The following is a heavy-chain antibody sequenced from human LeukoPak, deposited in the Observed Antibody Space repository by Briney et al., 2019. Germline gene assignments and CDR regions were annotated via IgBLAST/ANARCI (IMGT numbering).Heavy chain of an antibody. CDR1: GYSFTRNA. D-gene: IGHD6-19*01. Sequence: ASVKVSCKASGYSFTRNAIHWVRQAPGQRREWMGWIDSDKGNTKYSQEFQGRVTFTRDTSASTVYMELSSLRSEDMAIYYCARGYSNGWYHDYWGQGTPVIVSS. V-gene: IGHV1-3*03. CDR3: ARGYSNGWYHDY. J-gene: IGHJ4*02. CDR2: IDSDKGNT.